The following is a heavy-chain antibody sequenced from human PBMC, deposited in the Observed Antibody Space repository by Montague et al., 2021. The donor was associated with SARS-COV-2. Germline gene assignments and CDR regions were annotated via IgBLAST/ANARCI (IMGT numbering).Heavy chain of an antibody. D-gene: IGHD4-23*01. CDR2: VCYGGST. CDR3: ARRRDRSTVVRSAVLDA. CDR1: SDSISSRSYC. Sequence: SETLSLTSTVSSDSISSRSYCWAWIRQPPGKGLEWIGNVCYGGSTYYNLSLKSRVTMSLDTSKRQFSLTLYSVTVADTAVYYCARRRDRSTVVRSAVLDAWGQGTMVSVSS. V-gene: IGHV4-39*01. J-gene: IGHJ3*01.